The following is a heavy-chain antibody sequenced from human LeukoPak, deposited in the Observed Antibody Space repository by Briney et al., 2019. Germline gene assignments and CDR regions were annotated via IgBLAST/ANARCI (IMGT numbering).Heavy chain of an antibody. CDR2: INPSGGST. CDR1: GYTFTSYY. J-gene: IGHJ6*02. V-gene: IGHV1-46*01. Sequence: ASVKVSCKASGYTFTSYYMHWVRQAPGQGLEWMGIINPSGGSTSYAQKFQGRVTMTRDTSTSTVYMELSSLRPEDTAVYYCARVHLAGYYYYGMDVWGQGTTVTVSS. CDR3: ARVHLAGYYYYGMDV.